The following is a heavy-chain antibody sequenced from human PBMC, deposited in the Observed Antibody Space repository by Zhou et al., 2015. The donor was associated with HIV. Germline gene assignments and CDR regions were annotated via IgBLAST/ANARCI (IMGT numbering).Heavy chain of an antibody. CDR2: IIPIFGTA. J-gene: IGHJ6*02. CDR3: ARGADCSSTSCYTGYYYYGMDV. V-gene: IGHV1-69*01. CDR1: GGTFSSFA. Sequence: QMQLVQSGAEVKKPGSSVKVSCKASGGTFSSFAISWVRQAPGQGLEWMGGIIPIFGTANYAQKFQGRVTITADESTSTAYMELSSLRSEDTAVYYCARGADCSSTSCYTGYYYYGMDVVGPRDHGHRLL. D-gene: IGHD2-2*02.